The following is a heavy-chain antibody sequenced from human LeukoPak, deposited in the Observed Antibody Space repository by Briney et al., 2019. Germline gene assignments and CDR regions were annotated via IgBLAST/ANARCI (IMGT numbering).Heavy chain of an antibody. CDR1: GGSISSSSYY. V-gene: IGHV4-39*07. D-gene: IGHD3-3*01. CDR2: IYYSGST. J-gene: IGHJ4*02. CDR3: ARETSDDFWSGWYFDY. Sequence: SETLSLTCTVSGGSISSSSYYWGWIRQPPGKGLEWIGSIYYSGSTYYNPSLKSRVTISVDTSKNQFSLKLSSVTAADTAVYYCARETSDDFWSGWYFDYWGQGTLVTVSS.